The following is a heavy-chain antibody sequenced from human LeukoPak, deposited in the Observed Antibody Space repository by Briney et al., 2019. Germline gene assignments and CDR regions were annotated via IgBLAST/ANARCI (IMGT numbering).Heavy chain of an antibody. CDR2: LSGGGDTT. CDR3: AKSPGSNSPQGY. J-gene: IGHJ4*02. Sequence: PGGSLRLSCAASGLTFSSYAMSWVRQAPGKGVEWVSALSGGGDTTYYADSVKGRFTISRDNPKNTLYLQMDSLRAEDTALYYCAKSPGSNSPQGYWGQGTLVTVSS. V-gene: IGHV3-23*01. CDR1: GLTFSSYA. D-gene: IGHD6-6*01.